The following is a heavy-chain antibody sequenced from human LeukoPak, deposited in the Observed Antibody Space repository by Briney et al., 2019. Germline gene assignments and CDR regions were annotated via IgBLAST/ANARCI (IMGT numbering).Heavy chain of an antibody. D-gene: IGHD2-2*02. J-gene: IGHJ4*02. CDR2: INHSGST. CDR3: ARHSSTSCYTDY. V-gene: IGHV4-34*01. CDR1: GGSFSGYY. Sequence: PSETLSLTCAVYGGSFSGYYWSWIRQPPGKGLEWIGEINHSGSTNYNPSLKSRVTISVDTSKNQFSLKLSSVTAADTAVYYCARHSSTSCYTDYWGQGTLVTVSS.